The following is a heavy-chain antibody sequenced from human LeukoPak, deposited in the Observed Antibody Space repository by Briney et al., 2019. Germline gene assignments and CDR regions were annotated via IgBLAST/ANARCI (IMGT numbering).Heavy chain of an antibody. D-gene: IGHD5-24*01. Sequence: SETLSLTCTVSGGSISNYYWAWIRQPPGKGLEWIGYIYDTGSTKYNPSLKSRLTISLHTSRNQFSLNLSSLTATDTAIYYCARVRNYPDAFDIWGQGRMVTVSS. J-gene: IGHJ3*02. CDR1: GGSISNYY. V-gene: IGHV4-59*01. CDR2: IYDTGST. CDR3: ARVRNYPDAFDI.